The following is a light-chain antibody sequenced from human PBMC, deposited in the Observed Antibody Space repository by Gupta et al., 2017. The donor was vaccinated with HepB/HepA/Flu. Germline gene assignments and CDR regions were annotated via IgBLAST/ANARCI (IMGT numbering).Light chain of an antibody. CDR3: QQYKKWPPLT. Sequence: EIVMTQSPATLSVSPGERATLSCRASQSVSSNLAWFQQKPGQAPRLLIHGASTRATGILARFSGSGSGKEFTLTISSRQSEDFAIYYCQQYKKWPPLTFGGGTKVEIK. CDR2: GAS. V-gene: IGKV3-15*01. CDR1: QSVSSN. J-gene: IGKJ4*01.